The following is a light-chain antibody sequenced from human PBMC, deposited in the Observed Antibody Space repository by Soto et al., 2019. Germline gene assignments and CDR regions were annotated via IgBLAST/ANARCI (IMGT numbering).Light chain of an antibody. CDR3: AAWDDILNGHV. J-gene: IGLJ1*01. CDR1: SSNIGTSS. V-gene: IGLV1-44*01. Sequence: QSVLTQPNSASGTPGQRVTISCSGSSSNIGTSSVHWFQQLPGTAPKLLISTTNQRPSGVPERFSGSKSGNSASQAISGLQSEDEADYYCAAWDDILNGHVFGTGTKITVL. CDR2: TTN.